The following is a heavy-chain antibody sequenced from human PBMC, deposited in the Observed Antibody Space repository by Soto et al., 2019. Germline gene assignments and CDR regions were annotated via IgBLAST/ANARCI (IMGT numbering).Heavy chain of an antibody. V-gene: IGHV3-21*01. CDR3: ARALSGSFY. CDR2: ISSSSAYI. D-gene: IGHD3-10*01. Sequence: LRLSCAATGFTFGSYSMNWVRQAPGKGLEWVSSISSSSAYIYYADSVKGRFTISRDNAKSSLYLQMNSLRVEDTALYYCARALSGSFYWGQGTLVTVSS. CDR1: GFTFGSYS. J-gene: IGHJ4*02.